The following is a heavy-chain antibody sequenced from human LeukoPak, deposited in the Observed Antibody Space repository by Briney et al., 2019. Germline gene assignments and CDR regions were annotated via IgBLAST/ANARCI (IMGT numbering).Heavy chain of an antibody. CDR1: GFTFGDHY. V-gene: IGHV3-11*01. J-gene: IGHJ6*03. CDR2: ISSSSRTI. D-gene: IGHD2-21*02. CDR3: ARVVTAIPGLYYYYYMDV. Sequence: GGSLRLSCAASGFTFGDHYMSWIRQAPGKEMEWVSYISSSSRTIYYADSVKGRFTISRDNAKNSLYLQMNSLRAEDTAMYYCARVVTAIPGLYYYYYMDVWGKGTTVTISS.